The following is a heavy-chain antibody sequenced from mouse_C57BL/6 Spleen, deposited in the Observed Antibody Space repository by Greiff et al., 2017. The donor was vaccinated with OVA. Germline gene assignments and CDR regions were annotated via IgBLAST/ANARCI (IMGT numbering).Heavy chain of an antibody. V-gene: IGHV1-81*01. Sequence: LVESGAELARPGASVKLSCKASGYTFTSYGISWVKQRTGQGLEWIGEIYPRSGNTYYNEKFKGKATLTADKSSSTAYMELRSLTSEDSAVYFCARDTAQATPFDYWGQGTTLTVSS. CDR1: GYTFTSYG. D-gene: IGHD3-2*02. CDR2: IYPRSGNT. J-gene: IGHJ2*01. CDR3: ARDTAQATPFDY.